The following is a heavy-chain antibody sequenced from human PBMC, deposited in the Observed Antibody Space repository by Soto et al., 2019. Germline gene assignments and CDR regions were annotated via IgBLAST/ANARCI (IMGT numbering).Heavy chain of an antibody. Sequence: PGGSLRLSCAASGFTVSSNYMSWVRQAPGKGLEWVSVIYSGGTIYYADSVKGRFTISRDNAKNSLYLQMNSLRDEDTAVYYCARDTVVSPYYYYGMDVWGQGTTVTVSS. CDR1: GFTVSSNY. V-gene: IGHV3-53*01. D-gene: IGHD2-15*01. CDR3: ARDTVVSPYYYYGMDV. J-gene: IGHJ6*02. CDR2: IYSGGTI.